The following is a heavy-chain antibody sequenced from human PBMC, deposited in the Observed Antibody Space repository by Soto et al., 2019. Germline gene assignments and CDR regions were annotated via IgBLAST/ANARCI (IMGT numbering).Heavy chain of an antibody. Sequence: EVQLVESGGGLVQPGGSLRLSCTASGFTFSDYNMNWVRQAPGKGLEWVSYVSSSRSFMYYADSVKGRFTVSRDDAKNTLFLQMHSLRAEDTAVYYCARVIANSWYVTYFACWGRGTLVTVSS. CDR3: ARVIANSWYVTYFAC. CDR2: VSSSRSFM. D-gene: IGHD6-13*01. V-gene: IGHV3-48*01. J-gene: IGHJ4*02. CDR1: GFTFSDYN.